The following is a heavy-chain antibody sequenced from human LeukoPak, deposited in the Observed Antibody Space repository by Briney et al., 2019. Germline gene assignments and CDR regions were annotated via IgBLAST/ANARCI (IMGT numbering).Heavy chain of an antibody. V-gene: IGHV4-59*01. J-gene: IGHJ5*02. Sequence: SETLSLTCTVSGGSISSYYWGWMRQPPGNGLVGIGNLYYSGSTNYNPSLKSRVTISVDTSKNQFSLKLSSVTSADTAVYYCARDPRDAWFDPWGQGTLVAVSS. CDR2: LYYSGST. CDR1: GGSISSYY. CDR3: ARDPRDAWFDP.